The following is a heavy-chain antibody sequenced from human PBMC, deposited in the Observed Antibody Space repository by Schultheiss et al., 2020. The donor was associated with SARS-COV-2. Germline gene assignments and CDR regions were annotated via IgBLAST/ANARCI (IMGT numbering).Heavy chain of an antibody. J-gene: IGHJ4*02. CDR3: ARERVPAASAPCFDY. D-gene: IGHD2-2*01. Sequence: GESLKISCAASGFTVSSNYMSWVRQAPGKGLEWVSVIYSGGSTYYADSVKGRFTISRDNAKNSLYLQMNSLRAEDTAVYYCARERVPAASAPCFDYWGQGTLVTVSS. CDR1: GFTVSSNY. V-gene: IGHV3-53*01. CDR2: IYSGGST.